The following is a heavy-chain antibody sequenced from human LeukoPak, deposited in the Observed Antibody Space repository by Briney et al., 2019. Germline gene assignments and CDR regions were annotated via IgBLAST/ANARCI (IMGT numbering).Heavy chain of an antibody. Sequence: ASVKVSCKASGYTFTSYDINWVRQATGQGLEWMGWINPNSGNTGYAQKFQGRVTMTRNTSISTAYMELSSLRSEDTAVYYCARVRLTTESLDYWGQGTLVTVSS. CDR1: GYTFTSYD. V-gene: IGHV1-8*01. CDR3: ARVRLTTESLDY. J-gene: IGHJ4*02. D-gene: IGHD4-17*01. CDR2: INPNSGNT.